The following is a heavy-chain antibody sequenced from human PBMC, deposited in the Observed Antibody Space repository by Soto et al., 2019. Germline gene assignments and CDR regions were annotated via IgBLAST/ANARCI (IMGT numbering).Heavy chain of an antibody. Sequence: GGSLRLSCAASGFTFSSYWMSWVRQAPGKGLEWVANIKQDGSEKYYVDSVKGRFTISRDNAKNSLYLQMNSLRAEDTAVYYCARAKSSGYSYGPDYWGQGTLVTVSS. D-gene: IGHD5-18*01. CDR2: IKQDGSEK. CDR1: GFTFSSYW. CDR3: ARAKSSGYSYGPDY. V-gene: IGHV3-7*05. J-gene: IGHJ4*02.